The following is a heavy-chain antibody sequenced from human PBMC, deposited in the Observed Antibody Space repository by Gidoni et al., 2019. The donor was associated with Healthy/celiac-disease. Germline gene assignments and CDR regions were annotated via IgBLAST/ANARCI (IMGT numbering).Heavy chain of an antibody. CDR3: ARANYDFWSGYYHVFDY. CDR2: ISSSISYT. J-gene: IGHJ4*02. D-gene: IGHD3-3*01. V-gene: IGHV3-11*05. Sequence: QVQLVESGGGLVTPGGSLRLSCAASGFTLGDYYMIWIRQAPGKGLELVSYISSSISYTNSADSVKGRVTISRDNAKNSRDLQMNSLRAEDTAVYYCARANYDFWSGYYHVFDYWGQGTLVTVSS. CDR1: GFTLGDYY.